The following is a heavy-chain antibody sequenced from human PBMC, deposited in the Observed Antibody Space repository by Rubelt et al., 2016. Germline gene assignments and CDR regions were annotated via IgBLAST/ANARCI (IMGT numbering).Heavy chain of an antibody. CDR3: ARVGTFYFDTDL. CDR1: GGSISSGGYA. V-gene: IGHV4-30-4*07. Sequence: SLTCAVSGGSISSGGYAWSWIRQAPGKGLEWIGYIYYSGSTYYTPSLKSRVILSVDTSKNQFSLKLNSVTAADTAVYYCARVGTFYFDTDLWGLGTMVTVSS. CDR2: IYYSGST. J-gene: IGHJ3*01. D-gene: IGHD3-22*01.